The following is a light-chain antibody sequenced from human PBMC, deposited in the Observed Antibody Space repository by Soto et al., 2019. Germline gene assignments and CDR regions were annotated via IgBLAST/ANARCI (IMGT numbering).Light chain of an antibody. Sequence: QSALTQPASVSGSPGQSITISCTGSSSDVGGYTYVSWYQQHPGKAPKLMIYDVSTRPSGVSNRFSGSKSDNTASLTISGLQAEDGADYYCSSYTSSSLYVFGTGTKVTVL. CDR1: SSDVGGYTY. CDR3: SSYTSSSLYV. V-gene: IGLV2-14*01. J-gene: IGLJ1*01. CDR2: DVS.